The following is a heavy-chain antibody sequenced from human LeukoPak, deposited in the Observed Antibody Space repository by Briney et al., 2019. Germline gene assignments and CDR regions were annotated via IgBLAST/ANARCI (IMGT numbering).Heavy chain of an antibody. D-gene: IGHD3-3*01. CDR3: ARGTPLRFFNSAFDI. CDR2: INPDSGGT. CDR1: GFTFTGYY. V-gene: IGHV1-2*02. Sequence: ASVKVSCKASGFTFTGYYMHWVRQAPGQGLQWMGWINPDSGGTNSAQVFQGRVTMTRDTSISTAYMELSRLGSDDTAVYYCARGTPLRFFNSAFDIWGQGTVVTVPS. J-gene: IGHJ3*02.